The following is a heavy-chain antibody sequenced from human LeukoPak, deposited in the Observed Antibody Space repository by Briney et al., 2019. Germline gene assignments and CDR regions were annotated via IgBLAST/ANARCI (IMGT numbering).Heavy chain of an antibody. CDR3: ARDPKGWNGRAFDI. V-gene: IGHV1-2*02. CDR1: GYTFTDYY. J-gene: IGHJ3*02. CDR2: INPNSGGT. D-gene: IGHD2-8*01. Sequence: ASVKVSCKASGYTFTDYYIHWVRQAPGQGLEWMGWINPNSGGTNYAQKFQGRVTLTRDASIRTVYMELSNLRSDDTAVYYCARDPKGWNGRAFDIWGPGTMVTVSS.